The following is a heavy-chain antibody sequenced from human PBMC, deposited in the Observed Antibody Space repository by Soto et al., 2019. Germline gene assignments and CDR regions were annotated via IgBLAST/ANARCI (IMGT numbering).Heavy chain of an antibody. J-gene: IGHJ4*02. CDR2: IGGGGHDT. Sequence: DVQLLESGGSLVQPGGSLRLSCSASGFAFSAYAMRWVRQAPQKGLEWVSGIGGGGHDTRYGDSVKGRFTISRDNTKNTIYLEMTRLTAEDTAVYYCAKHPIFGVVTHYFAHWGRGILVTVSS. V-gene: IGHV3-23*01. CDR3: AKHPIFGVVTHYFAH. D-gene: IGHD3-3*01. CDR1: GFAFSAYA.